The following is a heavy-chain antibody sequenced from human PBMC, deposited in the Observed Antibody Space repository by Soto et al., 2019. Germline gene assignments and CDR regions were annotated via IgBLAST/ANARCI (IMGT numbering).Heavy chain of an antibody. D-gene: IGHD2-21*02. V-gene: IGHV1-18*01. Sequence: QVQLVQSGAEVKKPGASVKVSCKASGYTFTSYGISWVRQAPGQGLEWMGWISAYNGNTNYAQKLQGRVTMTTDTSTSTANMELRSLRSDDTAVYYCARVRRSGLLRQNYYYYMDVWGKGTTVTVSS. J-gene: IGHJ6*03. CDR3: ARVRRSGLLRQNYYYYMDV. CDR1: GYTFTSYG. CDR2: ISAYNGNT.